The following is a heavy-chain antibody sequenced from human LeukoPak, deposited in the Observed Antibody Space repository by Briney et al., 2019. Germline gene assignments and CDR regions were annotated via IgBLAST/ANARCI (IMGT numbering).Heavy chain of an antibody. CDR3: ARGHYDVLAASYKWTPDY. CDR2: ITSGGDYI. J-gene: IGHJ4*02. Sequence: PGGSLRLSCAASGFTFNTFNMSWVRQAPGKGLEWVSSITSGGDYIYFADSVKGRFTTSRDNAKNSLSLQLNSLRVGDTAVYYCARGHYDVLAASYKWTPDYWGQGTLVTVSS. CDR1: GFTFNTFN. V-gene: IGHV3-21*01. D-gene: IGHD3-9*01.